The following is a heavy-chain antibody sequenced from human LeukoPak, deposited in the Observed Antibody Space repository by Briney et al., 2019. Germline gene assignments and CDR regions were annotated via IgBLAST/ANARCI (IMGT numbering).Heavy chain of an antibody. CDR2: INHSGST. CDR3: ARGGSSGLQGWFDP. CDR1: AGSFSGYY. Sequence: SETLSFTCAVYAGSFSGYYWSRNPQPQGQELEWIVEINHSGSTNYNPSLKSGVTISVDTSKNQFSLKRSSVTAADTAVYYCARGGSSGLQGWFDPWGQGTLVTVSS. V-gene: IGHV4-34*01. J-gene: IGHJ5*02. D-gene: IGHD6-19*01.